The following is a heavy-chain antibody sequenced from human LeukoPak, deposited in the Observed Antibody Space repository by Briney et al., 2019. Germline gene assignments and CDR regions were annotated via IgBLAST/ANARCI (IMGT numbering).Heavy chain of an antibody. CDR2: ISGSGGST. CDR3: ARDVLAELRRDDAFDI. CDR1: GFTFSSYA. V-gene: IGHV3-23*01. D-gene: IGHD6-19*01. J-gene: IGHJ3*02. Sequence: PGGSLRLSCAASGFTFSSYAMSWVRQAPGKGLEWVSAISGSGGSTYYADSVKGRFTISRDNSKNTLYLQMNSLRAEDTAVYYCARDVLAELRRDDAFDIWGQGTMVTVSS.